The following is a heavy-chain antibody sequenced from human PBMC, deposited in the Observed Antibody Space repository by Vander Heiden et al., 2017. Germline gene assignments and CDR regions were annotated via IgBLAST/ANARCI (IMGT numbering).Heavy chain of an antibody. V-gene: IGHV5-51*01. Sequence: EVQLVQSGAEVKKPGESLMIACKGSGYNFNDYWIGWLRQMPAKGLEWMVIIYPGDLDTRYRPSFHGQVTISVDKSSSTAYLLCSRLKASDTAMSYCARGTREGIYDIWCGYQSYGMDVCGLGTTVTVS. CDR1: GYNFNDYW. CDR3: ARGTREGIYDIWCGYQSYGMDV. CDR2: IYPGDLDT. D-gene: IGHD3-3*01. J-gene: IGHJ6*02.